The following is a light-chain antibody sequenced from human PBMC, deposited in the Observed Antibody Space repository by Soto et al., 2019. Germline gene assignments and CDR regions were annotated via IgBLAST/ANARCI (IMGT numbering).Light chain of an antibody. CDR3: HKYDSAPLT. J-gene: IGKJ4*01. CDR1: QDISNF. CDR2: GAS. V-gene: IGKV1-27*01. Sequence: DIQMTQSPSFLSASVGDRVTITCRASQDISNFLAWYQQKPGKGPNLLIYGASTLQSGVPSRFSGSGSGTDFTLTISSLQPEDVATYYCHKYDSAPLTFGGGTKVEIK.